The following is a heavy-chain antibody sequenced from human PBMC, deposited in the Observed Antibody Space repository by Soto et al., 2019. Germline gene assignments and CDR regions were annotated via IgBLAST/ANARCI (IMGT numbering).Heavy chain of an antibody. J-gene: IGHJ3*02. D-gene: IGHD3-22*01. V-gene: IGHV1-24*01. CDR1: GYTLTELS. CDR2: FDPEDGET. CDR3: ASHLYSSGHTGDAFDI. Sequence: QVQLVQSGAEVKKPGASVKVSCKVSGYTLTELSMHWVRQAPGKGLEWMGGFDPEDGETIYAQKFQGRVTMTEDTSTDTAYMELSSLRSEDTAVYYCASHLYSSGHTGDAFDIWGQGTMVTVSS.